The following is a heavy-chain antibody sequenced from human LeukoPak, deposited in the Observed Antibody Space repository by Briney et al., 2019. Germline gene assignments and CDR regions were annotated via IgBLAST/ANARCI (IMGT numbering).Heavy chain of an antibody. CDR3: AKTSLGYCSGGSCYVDY. CDR2: VSGSGSST. Sequence: GGSLRLSCAASGFTFSSYAMSWVRQAPGKGPEWVSVVSGSGSSTYYVDSVKGRFTISRDNSKNTLYLQVSSLRAEDTAVYYCAKTSLGYCSGGSCYVDYWGQGTLVTVSS. D-gene: IGHD2-15*01. J-gene: IGHJ4*02. V-gene: IGHV3-23*01. CDR1: GFTFSSYA.